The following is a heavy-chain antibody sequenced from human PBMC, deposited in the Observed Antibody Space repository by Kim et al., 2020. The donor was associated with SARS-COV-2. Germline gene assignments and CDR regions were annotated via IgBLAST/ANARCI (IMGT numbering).Heavy chain of an antibody. J-gene: IGHJ2*01. V-gene: IGHV3-33*03. CDR3: AKVLGDTGINWYFDV. Sequence: DSVKGRCTISRDNSKNTLYLQMSSLRVEDTAVYFCAKVLGDTGINWYFDVWGRGTLVTVS. D-gene: IGHD1-20*01.